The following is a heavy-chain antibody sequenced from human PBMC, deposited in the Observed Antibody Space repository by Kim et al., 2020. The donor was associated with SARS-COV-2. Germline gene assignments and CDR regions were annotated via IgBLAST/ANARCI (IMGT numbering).Heavy chain of an antibody. D-gene: IGHD3-10*01. CDR2: ISSGGSNK. J-gene: IGHJ4*02. Sequence: GGSLRLSCVASGFSFSTYDLHWVRQAPGKGLEWVSLISSGGSNKYYIDAVKGRFTISRDNSRDTVFLQMNSLRVDDTAVYYCVGLPGSGSHSYSDSWGQGTLVTVSS. CDR1: GFSFSTYD. V-gene: IGHV3-30*04. CDR3: VGLPGSGSHSYSDS.